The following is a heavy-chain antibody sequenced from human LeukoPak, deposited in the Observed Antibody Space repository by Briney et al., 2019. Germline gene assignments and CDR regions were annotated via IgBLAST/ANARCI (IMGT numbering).Heavy chain of an antibody. CDR3: AKELDSSGYFDY. CDR1: GFTFSNYD. Sequence: GGSLRLSCAASGFTFSNYDMSWVRQAPGKGLEWVSGISGSGGSTYHADSVKGRFTISRDNSKNTPYLQMNSLRAEDTAVYYCAKELDSSGYFDYWGQGTLVTVSS. D-gene: IGHD3-22*01. CDR2: ISGSGGST. V-gene: IGHV3-23*01. J-gene: IGHJ4*02.